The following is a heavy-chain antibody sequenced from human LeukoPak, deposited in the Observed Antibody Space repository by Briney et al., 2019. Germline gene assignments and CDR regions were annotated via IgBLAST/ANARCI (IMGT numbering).Heavy chain of an antibody. CDR2: ISAYNDNT. CDR3: AVVSLYCSSTSCYAGLSGWFDP. D-gene: IGHD2-2*01. J-gene: IGHJ5*02. CDR1: GYTSGYTFSSNT. V-gene: IGHV1-18*01. Sequence: ASVKVSCKASGYTSGYTFSSNTISWVRQAPGQGLEWMGWISAYNDNTNYAQKLQGRVTMTTDTSTSTAYMELRSLRSDDTAVYYCAVVSLYCSSTSCYAGLSGWFDPWGQGTLVTVSS.